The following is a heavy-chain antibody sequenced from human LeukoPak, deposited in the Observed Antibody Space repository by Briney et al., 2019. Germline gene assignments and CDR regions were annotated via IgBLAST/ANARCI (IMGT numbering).Heavy chain of an antibody. J-gene: IGHJ4*02. CDR3: ARDRTANKYCSGGSCQRFDY. Sequence: ASVKVSCRASGYTFTGYYMHWVRQAPGQGLEWMGWINPSSGGTNYAQKFQGRVTMTRDTSISTAYMELSSLRSEDTAVYYCARDRTANKYCSGGSCQRFDYWGQGTLVTVSS. V-gene: IGHV1-2*02. CDR1: GYTFTGYY. D-gene: IGHD2-15*01. CDR2: INPSSGGT.